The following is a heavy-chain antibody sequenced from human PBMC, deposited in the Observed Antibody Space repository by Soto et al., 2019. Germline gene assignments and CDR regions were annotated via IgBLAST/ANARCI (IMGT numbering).Heavy chain of an antibody. CDR1: GFTFSNYG. CDR2: IWYDGSNK. CDR3: ARDSGYCSRTSCYFYY. J-gene: IGHJ4*02. D-gene: IGHD2-2*01. V-gene: IGHV3-33*01. Sequence: GGSLRLSCAASGFTFSNYGMHWVRQAPGKGLEWVAVIWYDGSNKYYADSVKGRFTISRDNSKNTLYLQMNSLRAKDTAVYYCARDSGYCSRTSCYFYYWGQGSLVTVSS.